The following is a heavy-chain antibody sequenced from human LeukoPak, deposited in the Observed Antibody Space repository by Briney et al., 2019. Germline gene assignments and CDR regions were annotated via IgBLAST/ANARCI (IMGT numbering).Heavy chain of an antibody. V-gene: IGHV4-34*01. CDR1: GGSFSGYY. J-gene: IGHJ4*02. Sequence: SETLSLTCAVYGGSFSGYYWSWIRQPPGKGLEWIGEINHSGSTNYNPSLKSRVTISVDTSKNQFSLKVSSVTAADTAVYYCARAGAAVGVDYWGQGTLVTVSS. D-gene: IGHD6-13*01. CDR2: INHSGST. CDR3: ARAGAAVGVDY.